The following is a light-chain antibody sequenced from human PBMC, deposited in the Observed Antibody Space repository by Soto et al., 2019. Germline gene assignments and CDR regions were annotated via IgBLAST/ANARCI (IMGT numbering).Light chain of an antibody. CDR3: SSDAGNNMYV. CDR2: EVS. V-gene: IGLV2-8*01. CDR1: SSDVGGYHY. Sequence: QSALTQPPSASGSPGQSVTISCTGTSSDVGGYHYVSWYQQHPGKAPKLLVYEVSKRPSGVPNRFSGSKSGNTASLTVSGLQAEDEADYYCSSDAGNNMYVFGTGTKLTVL. J-gene: IGLJ1*01.